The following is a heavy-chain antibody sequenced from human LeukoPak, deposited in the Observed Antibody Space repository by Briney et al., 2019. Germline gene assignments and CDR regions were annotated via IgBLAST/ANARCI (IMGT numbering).Heavy chain of an antibody. CDR2: INEDGSEK. CDR3: ATRNAFDY. Sequence: PGGSLRLSCAASGFTFSRYWTDWVRQAPERGLEWVANINEDGSEKYYVDSVKGRFTISRDNAKNSLYLQMNSLRAEDTAVYFCATRNAFDYWGQGILVTVSS. D-gene: IGHD2-8*01. J-gene: IGHJ4*02. CDR1: GFTFSRYW. V-gene: IGHV3-7*01.